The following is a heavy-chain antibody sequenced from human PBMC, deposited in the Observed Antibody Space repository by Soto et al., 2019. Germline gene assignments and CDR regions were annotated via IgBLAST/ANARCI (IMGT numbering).Heavy chain of an antibody. CDR1: GFTFSSYS. D-gene: IGHD6-13*01. CDR3: ARGAAADQNDAFDI. CDR2: ISSSSSYI. J-gene: IGHJ3*02. V-gene: IGHV3-21*01. Sequence: GGSLRLSCAASGFTFSSYSMNWVRQAPGKGLEWVSSISSSSSYIYYADSVKGRLTISRDNAKNSLYLQMNSLRAEDTAVYYCARGAAADQNDAFDIWGQGTMVTVSS.